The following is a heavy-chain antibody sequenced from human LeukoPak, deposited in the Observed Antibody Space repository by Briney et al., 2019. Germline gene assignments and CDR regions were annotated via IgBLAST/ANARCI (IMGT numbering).Heavy chain of an antibody. V-gene: IGHV1-69*04. D-gene: IGHD5-12*01. CDR1: GGTFSSYA. CDR3: ARSSGYSGYRN. J-gene: IGHJ4*02. CDR2: IIPILGIA. Sequence: SVKVSCKASGGTFSSYAISWVRQAPGQGLEWMGRIIPILGIANYAQKFQGRVTITADKSTSTAYMEPSSLRSEDTAVYYCARSSGYSGYRNWGQGTLVTVSS.